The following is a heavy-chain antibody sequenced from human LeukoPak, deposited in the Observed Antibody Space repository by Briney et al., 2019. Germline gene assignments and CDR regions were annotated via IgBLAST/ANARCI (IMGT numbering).Heavy chain of an antibody. Sequence: GGSLRLSCAASGFTFSSYSMNWVRQAPGKGLEWVSSISSSSSYIYYADSVKGRFAISRDNAKNSLYLQMNSLRAEDTAVYYCARVRGGSSYYMDVWGKGTTVAVSS. V-gene: IGHV3-21*01. CDR2: ISSSSSYI. CDR1: GFTFSSYS. J-gene: IGHJ6*03. CDR3: ARVRGGSSYYMDV. D-gene: IGHD6-13*01.